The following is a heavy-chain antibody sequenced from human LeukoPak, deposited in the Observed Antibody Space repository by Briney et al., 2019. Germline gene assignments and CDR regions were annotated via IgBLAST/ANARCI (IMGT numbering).Heavy chain of an antibody. D-gene: IGHD5-12*01. V-gene: IGHV3-21*01. CDR2: ISSGSTYM. J-gene: IGHJ4*02. CDR3: ASATKIGY. Sequence: GGSLRLSCAASGFTFSSYSMNWVRQAPGKGLEWVSSISSGSTYMYYADSVKGRFTISRDNAKNSLYLQMNSLRVEDTAVYYCASATKIGYWGQGTLVTVSS. CDR1: GFTFSSYS.